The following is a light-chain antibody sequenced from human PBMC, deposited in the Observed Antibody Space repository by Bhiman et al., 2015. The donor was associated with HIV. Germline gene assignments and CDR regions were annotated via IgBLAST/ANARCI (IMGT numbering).Light chain of an antibody. Sequence: QSVSESPGKTVSLSCTGSRGSIASNYVQWYQKRPGSAPTTVIFEDNQRPSGVPDRFSGSIDSSSNSASLTISGLKTEDEADYYCQSYDSNRNWVFGGGTKLTVL. CDR2: EDN. V-gene: IGLV6-57*02. CDR1: RGSIASNY. CDR3: QSYDSNRNWV. J-gene: IGLJ3*02.